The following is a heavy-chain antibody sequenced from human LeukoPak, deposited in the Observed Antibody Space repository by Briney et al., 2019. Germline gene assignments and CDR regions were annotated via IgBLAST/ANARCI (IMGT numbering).Heavy chain of an antibody. CDR3: ARDTDRDILTGYYWMDV. CDR1: GGTFSSYA. V-gene: IGHV1-69*13. D-gene: IGHD3-9*01. Sequence: GASVKVSCKASGGTFSSYAISWVRQAPGQGLEWMGGIIPIFGTANYAQKFQGRVTITADESTSTAYMELSSLRSEDTAMYYCARDTDRDILTGYYWMDVWGQGTTVTVSS. CDR2: IIPIFGTA. J-gene: IGHJ6*02.